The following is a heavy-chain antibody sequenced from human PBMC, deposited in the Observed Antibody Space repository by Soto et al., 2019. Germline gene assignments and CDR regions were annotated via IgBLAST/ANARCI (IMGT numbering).Heavy chain of an antibody. V-gene: IGHV3-21*04. Sequence: PGGSLRLSCTASEFSLSTYSMNWVRQAPGKGLEWVSSISTRSDVYYADSVKGRFTIARDNAKNSLSLQMNSLRAEDTAVYYCAIGYSYAPFDPWGQGTLVTVSS. CDR1: EFSLSTYS. D-gene: IGHD5-18*01. CDR3: AIGYSYAPFDP. CDR2: ISTRSDV. J-gene: IGHJ5*02.